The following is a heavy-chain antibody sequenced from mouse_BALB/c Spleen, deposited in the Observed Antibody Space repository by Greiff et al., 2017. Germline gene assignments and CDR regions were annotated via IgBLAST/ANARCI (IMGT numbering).Heavy chain of an antibody. V-gene: IGHV5-17*02. CDR2: ISSGSSTI. Sequence: EVMLVESGGGLVQPGGSRKLSCAASGFTFSSFGMHWVRQAPEKGLEWVAYISSGSSTIYYADTVKGRFTISRDNPKNTLFLQMTSLRSEDTAMYYCANVYYDYDESPWFAYWGQGTLVTVSA. D-gene: IGHD2-4*01. CDR3: ANVYYDYDESPWFAY. CDR1: GFTFSSFG. J-gene: IGHJ3*01.